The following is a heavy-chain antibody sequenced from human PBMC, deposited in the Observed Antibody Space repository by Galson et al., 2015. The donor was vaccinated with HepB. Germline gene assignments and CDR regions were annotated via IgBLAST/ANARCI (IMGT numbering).Heavy chain of an antibody. D-gene: IGHD6-13*01. CDR1: GDSVSSNSAT. CDR3: ARWQAAGRLFDY. Sequence: AISGDSVSSNSATWNWIRQSPSRGLEWLGRTYYRSKWYNDYAVSVRSRIAINPDTSKNQFSLKLSSVTAADTAVYYCARWQAAGRLFDYWGQGTLVTVSS. V-gene: IGHV6-1*01. J-gene: IGHJ4*02. CDR2: TYYRSKWYN.